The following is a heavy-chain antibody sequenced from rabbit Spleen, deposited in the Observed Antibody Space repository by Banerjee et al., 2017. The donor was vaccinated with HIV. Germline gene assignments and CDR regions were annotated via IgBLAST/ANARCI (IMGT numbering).Heavy chain of an antibody. CDR3: ARDPYSIYMRNL. CDR1: GFSFSSSYD. CDR2: IDVGSSGNT. D-gene: IGHD1-1*01. Sequence: QSLEESGGGLVQPEGSLTLTCTASGFSFSSSYDMCWVRQAPGKGLELIACIDVGSSGNTYYASWANGRFTISRSTSLNTVDLKMTSLTAADTATYFCARDPYSIYMRNLWGQGTLVTVS. J-gene: IGHJ4*01. V-gene: IGHV1S40*01.